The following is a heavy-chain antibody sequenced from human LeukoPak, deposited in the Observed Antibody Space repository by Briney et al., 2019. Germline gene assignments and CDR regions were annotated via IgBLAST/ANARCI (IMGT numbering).Heavy chain of an antibody. CDR1: GFTFGDYA. CDR2: IRSKAYGGTT. Sequence: PGGSLRLSCTASGFTFGDYAMSWVRQAPGKGLEWVGFIRSKAYGGTTVYAASVKGRFTISRDDSKSIAYLQMNSLKTEDTAVYYCTRTYPGSIAARPPYFDYWGQGTLVTVSS. D-gene: IGHD6-6*01. CDR3: TRTYPGSIAARPPYFDY. J-gene: IGHJ4*02. V-gene: IGHV3-49*04.